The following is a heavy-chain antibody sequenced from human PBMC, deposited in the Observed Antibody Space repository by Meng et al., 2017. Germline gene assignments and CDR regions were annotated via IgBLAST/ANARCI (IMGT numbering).Heavy chain of an antibody. V-gene: IGHV3-11*01. CDR3: AREGGGNGLDY. CDR1: GFTFNDYY. CDR2: ISSSGSTI. Sequence: GALVEVGGGLSKPGGSLRRSCVASGFTFNDYYMGWTRQAPGKGLEWVSYISSSGSTIYYADSVKGRFTISRDNAKNSLYLQMNSLRAEDTAVYYCAREGGGNGLDYWGQGTLVTVSS. J-gene: IGHJ4*02. D-gene: IGHD4-23*01.